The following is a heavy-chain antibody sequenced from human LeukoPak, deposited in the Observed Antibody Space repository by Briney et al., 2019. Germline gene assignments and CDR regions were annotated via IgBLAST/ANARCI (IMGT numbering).Heavy chain of an antibody. D-gene: IGHD5-18*01. CDR1: GCRFTSYW. CDR2: IYPGDSDT. Sequence: GAALKISCKGSGCRFTSYWIGWGRRMPGKGLEWMGIIYPGDSDTRYSPSFQGQVTISADRSIRTACLPWSSLKASDTAMYYCARLGEQLWLARFDPWGQGTLVTVSS. CDR3: ARLGEQLWLARFDP. J-gene: IGHJ5*02. V-gene: IGHV5-51*01.